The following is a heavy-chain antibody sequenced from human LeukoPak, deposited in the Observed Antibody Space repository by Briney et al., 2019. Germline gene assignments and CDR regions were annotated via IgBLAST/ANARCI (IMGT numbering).Heavy chain of an antibody. CDR3: ARVKSGYSGYENWFDP. Sequence: PGGSLRLSCAASGFTFSSYAISWVRQAPGQGLEWMGGIIPIFGTANYAQKFQGRVTITADESTSTAYMELSSLRSEDTAVYYCARVKSGYSGYENWFDPWGQGTLVTVSS. CDR1: GFTFSSYA. J-gene: IGHJ5*02. CDR2: IIPIFGTA. V-gene: IGHV1-69*01. D-gene: IGHD5-12*01.